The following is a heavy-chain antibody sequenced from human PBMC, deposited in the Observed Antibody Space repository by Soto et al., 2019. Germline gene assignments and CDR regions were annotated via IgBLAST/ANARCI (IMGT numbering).Heavy chain of an antibody. V-gene: IGHV4-59*01. J-gene: IGHJ6*02. CDR2: MYNTGST. D-gene: IGHD2-21*02. Sequence: SDTLSLTCTVSGGSISGYYGSWIRQPPGKGLEWIGYMYNTGSTVYNPSFKSRVTISVDTSKNQFSLKLNSVTAADTAVYYCARDLWGYCGTDCYPLDVWGQGTTVT. CDR3: ARDLWGYCGTDCYPLDV. CDR1: GGSISGYY.